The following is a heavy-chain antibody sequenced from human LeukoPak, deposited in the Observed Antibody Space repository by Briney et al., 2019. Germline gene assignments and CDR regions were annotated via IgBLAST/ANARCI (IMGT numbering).Heavy chain of an antibody. CDR3: ARTLEFPNLGAFDI. D-gene: IGHD1-14*01. CDR1: GGTFSSYA. CDR2: IIPIFGTA. J-gene: IGHJ3*02. V-gene: IGHV1-69*06. Sequence: SVKVSCKASGGTFSSYAISWVRQAPGQGLEWMGGIIPIFGTANYAQKFQGRVTITADKSTSTAYMELSSLRSEDTAVYYCARTLEFPNLGAFDIWGQGTMVTVSS.